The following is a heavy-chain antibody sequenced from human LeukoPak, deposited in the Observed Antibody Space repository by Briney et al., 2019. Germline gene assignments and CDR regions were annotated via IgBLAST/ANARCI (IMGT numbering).Heavy chain of an antibody. V-gene: IGHV1-18*01. CDR3: ARDPYCSSTSCWFDP. Sequence: ASVKVSCKASGYTFTSYGIIWVRQAPGQGLEWMGWISAYNGNTNYAQKLQGRVTMTTDTSTSTAYMELRSLRSDDTAVYYCARDPYCSSTSCWFDPWGQGTLVTVSS. CDR1: GYTFTSYG. J-gene: IGHJ5*02. CDR2: ISAYNGNT. D-gene: IGHD2-2*01.